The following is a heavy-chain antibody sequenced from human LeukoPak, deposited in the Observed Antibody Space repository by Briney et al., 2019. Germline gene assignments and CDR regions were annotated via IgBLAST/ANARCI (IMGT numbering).Heavy chain of an antibody. CDR2: INPNSGGT. D-gene: IGHD2-2*01. CDR1: GYTFPGYY. J-gene: IGHJ4*02. Sequence: ASVKVSCKASGYTFPGYYMHWVRQAPGQGLEWMGRINPNSGGTNYAQKFQGRVTMTSDTSISTAYMELSRLRSDDTAVYYCARDPRYCSSTSCPRFDYWGQGTLVTVSS. CDR3: ARDPRYCSSTSCPRFDY. V-gene: IGHV1-2*06.